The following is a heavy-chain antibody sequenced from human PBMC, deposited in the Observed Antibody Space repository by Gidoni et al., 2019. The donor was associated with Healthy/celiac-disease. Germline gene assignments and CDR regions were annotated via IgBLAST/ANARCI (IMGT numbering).Heavy chain of an antibody. V-gene: IGHV3-30*01. D-gene: IGHD3-10*01. Sequence: ADSVKGRFTISRDNSKNTLYLQMNSLRAEDTAVYYCARESSGVYYYYYYYMDVWGKGTTVTVSS. J-gene: IGHJ6*03. CDR3: ARESSGVYYYYYYYMDV.